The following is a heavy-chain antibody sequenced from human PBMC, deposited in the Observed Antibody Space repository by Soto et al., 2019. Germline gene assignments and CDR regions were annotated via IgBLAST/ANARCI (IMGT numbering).Heavy chain of an antibody. CDR1: GASVSSDTHY. Sequence: SETLSLTCTVSGASVSSDTHYWAWVRQPLGKGLEWIGCVYYSGRTYYNPSLKSRVSISIDTSKNQFSVKLTSMTAADTAIYFCARQQLVFWNWFDSWGQCTLVTVSS. D-gene: IGHD6-13*01. V-gene: IGHV4-39*01. CDR2: VYYSGRT. CDR3: ARQQLVFWNWFDS. J-gene: IGHJ5*01.